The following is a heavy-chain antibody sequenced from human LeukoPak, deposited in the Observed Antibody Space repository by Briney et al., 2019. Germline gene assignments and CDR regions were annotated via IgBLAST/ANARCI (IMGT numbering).Heavy chain of an antibody. CDR3: AKDFSSSWYSFQH. J-gene: IGHJ1*01. D-gene: IGHD6-13*01. CDR2: ITGSGGGT. CDR1: GFTFSSYT. Sequence: GGSLRLSCAASGFTFSSYTINWVRQAPGKGLEWVSGITGSGGGTYYADSVRGRFTISRDNSKNTLYLQMNSLRAEDTAVYYCAKDFSSSWYSFQHWGQGTLVTVSS. V-gene: IGHV3-23*01.